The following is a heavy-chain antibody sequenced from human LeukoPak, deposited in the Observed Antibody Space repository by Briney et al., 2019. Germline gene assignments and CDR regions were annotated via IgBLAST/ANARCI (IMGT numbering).Heavy chain of an antibody. CDR3: ARSPPRRWFGELSDAFDI. V-gene: IGHV1-8*01. Sequence: ASVKVSCKASGYTFTSHDINWVRQATGQGLEWMGWMNPNSGNTGYAQKFQGRVTMTRNTSISAAYMELSSLRSEDTAVYYCARSPPRRWFGELSDAFDIWGQGTMVTVSS. D-gene: IGHD3-10*01. J-gene: IGHJ3*02. CDR1: GYTFTSHD. CDR2: MNPNSGNT.